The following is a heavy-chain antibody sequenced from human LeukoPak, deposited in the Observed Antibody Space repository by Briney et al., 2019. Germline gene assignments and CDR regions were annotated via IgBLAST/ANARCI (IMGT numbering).Heavy chain of an antibody. D-gene: IGHD2-15*01. CDR2: ISSSSSYI. J-gene: IGHJ4*02. V-gene: IGHV3-21*01. CDR3: ARDPRYCSGGSCYFDY. CDR1: GFTFSSYS. Sequence: GGSLRLSCAASGFTFSSYSMNWVRQAPGKGLEWVPSISSSSSYIYYADSVKGRFTISRDNAKNSLYLQMNSLRAEDTAVYYCARDPRYCSGGSCYFDYWGQGTLVTVSS.